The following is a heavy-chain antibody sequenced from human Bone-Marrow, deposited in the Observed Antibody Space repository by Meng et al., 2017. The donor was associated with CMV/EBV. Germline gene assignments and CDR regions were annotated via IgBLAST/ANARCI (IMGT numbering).Heavy chain of an antibody. D-gene: IGHD2-2*01. CDR2: IIPIFGTA. CDR1: GGTFSSYA. CDR3: ARRYCSSTSCYPSYWYFDL. J-gene: IGHJ2*01. Sequence: SVKVSCKASGGTFSSYAISWVRQAPGQGLEWMGGIIPIFGTANYAQKFQGRVTITTDESTSTAYMELSSLRSEDTAVYYCARRYCSSTSCYPSYWYFDLWGRGTLATVSS. V-gene: IGHV1-69*05.